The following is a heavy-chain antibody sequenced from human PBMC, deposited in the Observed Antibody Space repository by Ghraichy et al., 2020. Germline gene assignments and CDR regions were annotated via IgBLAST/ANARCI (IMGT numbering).Heavy chain of an antibody. Sequence: GGSLRLSCAASGFTFSSYAMSWVRQAPGKGLEWVSAISGSGGSTYYADSVKGRFTISRDNSKNTLYLQMNSLRAEDTAVYYCAKGKEIVVVIQAFDYWGQGTLVTVSS. CDR1: GFTFSSYA. J-gene: IGHJ4*02. CDR3: AKGKEIVVVIQAFDY. D-gene: IGHD3-22*01. CDR2: ISGSGGST. V-gene: IGHV3-23*01.